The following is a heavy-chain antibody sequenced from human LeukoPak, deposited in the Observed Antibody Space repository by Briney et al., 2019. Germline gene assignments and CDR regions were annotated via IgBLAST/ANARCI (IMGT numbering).Heavy chain of an antibody. Sequence: SETLSLTCTVSGGSISSGGYYWSWIRQPPGKGLEWIGYIYHSGSTYYNPSLKSRVTISVDRSKNQFSLKLSSVTAADTAVYYCARDGEYQLLFGRYYYMDVWGKGTTVTVSS. J-gene: IGHJ6*03. CDR1: GGSISSGGYY. CDR2: IYHSGST. CDR3: ARDGEYQLLFGRYYYMDV. V-gene: IGHV4-30-2*01. D-gene: IGHD2-2*01.